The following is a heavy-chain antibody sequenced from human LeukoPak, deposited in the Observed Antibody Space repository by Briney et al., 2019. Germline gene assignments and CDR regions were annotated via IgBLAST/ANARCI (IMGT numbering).Heavy chain of an antibody. J-gene: IGHJ4*02. D-gene: IGHD6-13*01. CDR3: EAAGKGDY. CDR2: ISYDGSNK. Sequence: GGSLRLSCAASGFTFSSYGMHWVRQVPGKGLEWVAVISYDGSNKYYADSVKGRFTISRDNSKNTLYLQMNSLRAEDTAVYYCEAAGKGDYWGQGTLVTVSS. V-gene: IGHV3-30*03. CDR1: GFTFSSYG.